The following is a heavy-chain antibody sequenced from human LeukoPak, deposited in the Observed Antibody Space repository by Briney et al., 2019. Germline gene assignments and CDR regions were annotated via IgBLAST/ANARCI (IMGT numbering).Heavy chain of an antibody. D-gene: IGHD2/OR15-2a*01. V-gene: IGHV3-30-3*01. CDR1: GFTFSSYP. Sequence: GGSLRLSCAASGFTFSSYPMHWVRQAPGKGLEWVAVMSFDGSNEFYADSVKGRFTIFRDNFKNTLYLQMNSLRPDDTAVYYCARGTALQDYWGQGTLVTVSS. CDR3: ARGTALQDY. CDR2: MSFDGSNE. J-gene: IGHJ4*02.